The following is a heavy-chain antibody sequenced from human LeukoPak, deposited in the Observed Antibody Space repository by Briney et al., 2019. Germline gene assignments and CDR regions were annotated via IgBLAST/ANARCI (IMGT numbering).Heavy chain of an antibody. D-gene: IGHD6-19*01. Sequence: GGSLRLSCAASGFSFHSYGMHWVRQAPGKGLEWVATISYDGTKKYYADSVEGRFTISRDNSRSTLDLQMRSLTTEDTAVYYCAKDIWERLVLGYYGMDVWGQGTTVIVSS. CDR1: GFSFHSYG. J-gene: IGHJ6*02. CDR2: ISYDGTKK. V-gene: IGHV3-30*18. CDR3: AKDIWERLVLGYYGMDV.